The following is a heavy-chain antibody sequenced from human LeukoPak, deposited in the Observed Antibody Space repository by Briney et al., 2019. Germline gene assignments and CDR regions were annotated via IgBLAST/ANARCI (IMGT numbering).Heavy chain of an antibody. D-gene: IGHD6-13*01. J-gene: IGHJ6*02. V-gene: IGHV3-23*01. Sequence: QPGGSLRLSCAASGFTFSSYAMSWVRQAPGKGLEWVSAISGSGGSTYYADSVKGRFTISRDNSKNTLYLQMNSLRAEDTAAYYCAKSGIAAAGGDYYYGMDVWGQGTTVTVSS. CDR1: GFTFSSYA. CDR3: AKSGIAAAGGDYYYGMDV. CDR2: ISGSGGST.